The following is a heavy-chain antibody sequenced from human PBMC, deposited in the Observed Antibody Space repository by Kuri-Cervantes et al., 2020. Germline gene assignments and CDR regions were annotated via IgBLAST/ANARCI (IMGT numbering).Heavy chain of an antibody. CDR1: GFSLSTSGVG. Sequence: SGPTLVKPTQTLTLTCTFSGFSLSTSGVGVGWIRQPPGKALEWLALIYWDDDKRYSPSLKSRLTITKDTSKNQVVLTMTNMDPVDTATYYCARHDSSGYMFWKKSYGMDVWGQGTTVTVSS. J-gene: IGHJ6*02. CDR3: ARHDSSGYMFWKKSYGMDV. CDR2: IYWDDDK. D-gene: IGHD3-22*01. V-gene: IGHV2-5*02.